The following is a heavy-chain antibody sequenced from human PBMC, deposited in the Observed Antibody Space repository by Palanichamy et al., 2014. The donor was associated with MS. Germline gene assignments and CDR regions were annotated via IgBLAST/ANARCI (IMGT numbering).Heavy chain of an antibody. CDR2: IYYSGST. CDR3: AADLITFRPPGSSGMDV. CDR1: GGSISSYY. V-gene: IGHV4-59*01. Sequence: QVQLQESGPGLVKPSETLSLTCTVSGGSISSYYWSWIRQPPGKGLEWIGYIYYSGSTNYNPSLKSRVTISVDTSKNQFSLKLSSVTAADTAVYYCAADLITFRPPGSSGMDVWGQGTTVTVSS. J-gene: IGHJ6*02. D-gene: IGHD3-16*01.